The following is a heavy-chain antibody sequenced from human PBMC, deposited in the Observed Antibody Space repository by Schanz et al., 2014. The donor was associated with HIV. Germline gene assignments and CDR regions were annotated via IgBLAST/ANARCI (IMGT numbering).Heavy chain of an antibody. Sequence: EVQLVESGGGLVKPGGSLRLSCAASGFTFSSYSMNWVRQAPGKGLEWVSTVIGSGGITYYADSVKGRFTISRDNSKNTLYLQMSSLRVEDTAVYYCAKGRGTYSSGYYDPPDYWGQGTLVTVSS. CDR3: AKGRGTYSSGYYDPPDY. J-gene: IGHJ4*02. V-gene: IGHV3-23*04. CDR1: GFTFSSYS. D-gene: IGHD3-22*01. CDR2: VIGSGGIT.